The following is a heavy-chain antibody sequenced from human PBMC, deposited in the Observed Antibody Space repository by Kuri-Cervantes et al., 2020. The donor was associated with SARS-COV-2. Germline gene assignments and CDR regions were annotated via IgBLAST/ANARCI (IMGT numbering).Heavy chain of an antibody. J-gene: IGHJ4*02. D-gene: IGHD6-13*01. Sequence: ASVKVSCKASGYTFTSYGISWVRQAPGQGLEWMGWISAYNGNTNYAQKLQGRVTMTTDTSTSTAYMELRSLRSNDTAVYYCARGSRGIAAAGSIDYWGQGTLVTVSS. CDR2: ISAYNGNT. CDR3: ARGSRGIAAAGSIDY. V-gene: IGHV1-18*01. CDR1: GYTFTSYG.